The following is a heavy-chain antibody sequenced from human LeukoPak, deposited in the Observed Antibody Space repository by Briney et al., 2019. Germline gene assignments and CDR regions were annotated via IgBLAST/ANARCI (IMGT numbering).Heavy chain of an antibody. D-gene: IGHD4-17*01. CDR1: GFTFSSYA. Sequence: GGSLRLSCAASGFTFSSYAMSWVRQAPGKGLEWVSAISGSGGSTYYADSVKGRFTISRDNSKSTLYLQMNSLRAEDTAVYYCAKAWTTVILYYYGMDVWGQGTTVTVSS. J-gene: IGHJ6*02. V-gene: IGHV3-23*01. CDR2: ISGSGGST. CDR3: AKAWTTVILYYYGMDV.